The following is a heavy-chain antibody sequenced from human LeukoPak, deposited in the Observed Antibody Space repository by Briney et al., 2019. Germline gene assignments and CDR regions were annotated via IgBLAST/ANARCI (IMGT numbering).Heavy chain of an antibody. CDR2: IKSKTDGKTT. CDR3: ASAHYGSGTYYNLF. D-gene: IGHD3-10*01. V-gene: IGHV3-15*01. Sequence: PGGSLRLSCAASGFTFNNAWMSWVRQAPGKGLEWVGRIKSKTDGKTTDYAAPVKGRFTISRDDSKNTVFLQMNSLKTEDTAVYYCASAHYGSGTYYNLFWGQGTLVTVSS. J-gene: IGHJ4*02. CDR1: GFTFNNAW.